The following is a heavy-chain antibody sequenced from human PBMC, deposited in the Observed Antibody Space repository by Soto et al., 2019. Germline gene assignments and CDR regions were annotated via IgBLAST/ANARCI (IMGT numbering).Heavy chain of an antibody. J-gene: IGHJ4*02. CDR1: GFTFSSYA. D-gene: IGHD3-10*01. CDR3: TKDSRVTMVRGVIIPPGY. V-gene: IGHV3-23*01. CDR2: ISGSDDTT. Sequence: PGGSLRLSCTASGFTFSSYAMSWVRQAPGKGLEWVAAISGSDDTTYYADSVKGRFTIPRDNSKNTLYLQMNSLRAEDTAVYYCTKDSRVTMVRGVIIPPGYWGQGTLVTVSS.